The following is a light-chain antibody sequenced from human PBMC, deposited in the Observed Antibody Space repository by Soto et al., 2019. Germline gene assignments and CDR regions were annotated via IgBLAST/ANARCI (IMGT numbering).Light chain of an antibody. J-gene: IGKJ4*01. CDR3: QQYNNWPPLT. CDR1: QSVSSN. V-gene: IGKV3-15*01. CDR2: HAS. Sequence: EIVMTQSPATLSVSPGERASLSCRASQSVSSNLAWYQQKPGQAPRLLIFHASTRAAGIPARFIGSGSGTEFTLTIRSLQSEDFAVYYCQQYNNWPPLTFGGGTKVEIK.